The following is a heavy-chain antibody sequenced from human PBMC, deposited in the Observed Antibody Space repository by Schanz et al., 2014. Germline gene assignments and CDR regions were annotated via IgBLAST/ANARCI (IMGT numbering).Heavy chain of an antibody. CDR1: GYTFTNYA. D-gene: IGHD2-15*01. Sequence: QVQLVQSGSELKKPGASVKVSCKASGYTFTNYAINWVRQAPGQGLEWMGWINTNTGNPTYAQGFTGRLVFSLDTSVSTAYLQISSLKAEDTAVYYCARGGVVVVTAALNWFDPWGQGTLVTVSS. J-gene: IGHJ5*02. V-gene: IGHV7-4-1*02. CDR3: ARGGVVVVTAALNWFDP. CDR2: INTNTGNP.